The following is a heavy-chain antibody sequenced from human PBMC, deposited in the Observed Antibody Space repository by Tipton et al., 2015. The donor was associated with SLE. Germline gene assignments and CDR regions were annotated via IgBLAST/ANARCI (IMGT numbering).Heavy chain of an antibody. V-gene: IGHV3-21*01. CDR2: ISSSSSYI. J-gene: IGHJ6*03. D-gene: IGHD2-2*01. CDR1: GFTFSSYS. Sequence: SLRLSCAASGFTFSSYSMNWVRQAPGKGLEWVSSISSSSSYIYYADSVKGRFTISRDNAKNSLYLQMNSLRAEDTAVYYCAREGIVVVPAATHMDVWGKGTTVTVSS. CDR3: AREGIVVVPAATHMDV.